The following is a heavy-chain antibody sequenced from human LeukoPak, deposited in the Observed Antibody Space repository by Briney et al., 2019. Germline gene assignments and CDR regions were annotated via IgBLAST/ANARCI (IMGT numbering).Heavy chain of an antibody. V-gene: IGHV3-23*01. D-gene: IGHD3-22*01. CDR2: ISGSGDTT. J-gene: IGHJ4*02. Sequence: GGSLRLSCAASGFTFSSYGMTWVRQAPGKGLEWVSIISGSGDTTYYADSVKGRFTISRDNSKNTLYLQMNSLRVDDTAVYYCAKEIDYDSSGYYSNFDYWGQGTLVTDSS. CDR1: GFTFSSYG. CDR3: AKEIDYDSSGYYSNFDY.